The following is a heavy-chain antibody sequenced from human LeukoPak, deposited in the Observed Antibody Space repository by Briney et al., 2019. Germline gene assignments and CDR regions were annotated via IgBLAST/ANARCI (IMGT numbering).Heavy chain of an antibody. CDR1: GFTFSSYG. Sequence: GGSLRLSCAASGFTFSSYGMHWVRQAPGKGLEWVANIKQDGSEKYYVDSVKGRFTISRDNAKNTVYLEMNSLSVEDTATYYCIRDFRSADLWGQGTLVTVTS. CDR2: IKQDGSEK. J-gene: IGHJ5*02. V-gene: IGHV3-7*01. CDR3: IRDFRSADL.